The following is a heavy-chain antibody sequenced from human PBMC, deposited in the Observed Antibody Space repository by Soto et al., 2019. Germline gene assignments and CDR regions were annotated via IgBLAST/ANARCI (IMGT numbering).Heavy chain of an antibody. CDR3: AREDPNCGGDCYPYFDY. D-gene: IGHD2-21*02. CDR1: GYTFTSYY. CDR2: INPSGGST. J-gene: IGHJ4*02. V-gene: IGHV1-46*01. Sequence: GASVKVSCKASGYTFTSYYMHWVRQAPGQGLEWMGIINPSGGSTSYAQKFQGRVTMTRDTSTSTVYMELSSLRSEDTAVYYCAREDPNCGGDCYPYFDYWGQGTLVTVSS.